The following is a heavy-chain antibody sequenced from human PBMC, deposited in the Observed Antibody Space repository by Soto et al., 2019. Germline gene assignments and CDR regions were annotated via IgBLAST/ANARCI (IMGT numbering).Heavy chain of an antibody. V-gene: IGHV4-34*01. CDR2: INHSGST. Sequence: QVQLQQWGAGLLKPSETLSLTCAVYGGSFSAYYWSWIRQPPGKGLEWIGEINHSGSTNYNPSLKSRVTISVDTSKNQFYLKLSSVTAADTAVYYCARGQSSLLLHCWGQVNLVTVSS. CDR3: ARGQSSLLLHC. J-gene: IGHJ4*02. D-gene: IGHD2-21*02. CDR1: GGSFSAYY.